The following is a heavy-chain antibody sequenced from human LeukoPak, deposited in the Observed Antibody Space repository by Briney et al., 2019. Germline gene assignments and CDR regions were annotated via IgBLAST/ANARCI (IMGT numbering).Heavy chain of an antibody. CDR1: GFTFSSYW. Sequence: GGSLRLSCAASGFTFSSYWMSWVRQAPGKGLEWVANIKQDGSEKYYVDSVKGRFTISRDNAKNSLYLQMNSLRAEDTAVYYCASDWRVGTLGSAGVDYWGQGTLVTVSS. CDR2: IKQDGSEK. D-gene: IGHD3-10*01. V-gene: IGHV3-7*01. CDR3: ASDWRVGTLGSAGVDY. J-gene: IGHJ4*02.